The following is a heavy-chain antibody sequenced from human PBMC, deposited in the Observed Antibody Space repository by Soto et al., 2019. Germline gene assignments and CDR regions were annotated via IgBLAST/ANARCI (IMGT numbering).Heavy chain of an antibody. CDR2: VYYTGST. Sequence: SETLSLTCTVSGGSITSYYWNWIRQSPVKGLEWIGYVYYTGSTKYNPALESRVTMSVDTSKNQFSLQLSSVTAADAAVYYCARPRYCGTTSCFNAFDVWGQGTIVTVSS. CDR1: GGSITSYY. D-gene: IGHD2-2*01. CDR3: ARPRYCGTTSCFNAFDV. V-gene: IGHV4-59*08. J-gene: IGHJ3*01.